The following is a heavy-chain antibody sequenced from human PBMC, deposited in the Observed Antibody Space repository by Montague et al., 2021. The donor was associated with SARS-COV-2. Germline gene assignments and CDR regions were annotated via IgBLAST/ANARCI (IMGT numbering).Heavy chain of an antibody. J-gene: IGHJ4*02. Sequence: SLRLSCAASGFTFKSYSIHWVRQAPGKGLEWVAVISYDGTNKYYADSVKGRFAISRDNSENMVYLQMSSPSPEDTAVYYCARVFSGTYLDYFDYWGQGTLVTVSS. V-gene: IGHV3-30*09. CDR1: GFTFKSYS. D-gene: IGHD1-26*01. CDR2: ISYDGTNK. CDR3: ARVFSGTYLDYFDY.